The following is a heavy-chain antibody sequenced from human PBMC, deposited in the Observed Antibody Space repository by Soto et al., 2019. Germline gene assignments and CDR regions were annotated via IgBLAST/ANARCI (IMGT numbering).Heavy chain of an antibody. J-gene: IGHJ4*02. CDR2: ISGTGGSP. CDR3: AKGGVKLYFYYFDS. V-gene: IGHV3-23*01. D-gene: IGHD3-3*01. CDR1: GFDFSSYA. Sequence: EVQLLESGGGLVPPGGSLSLSCAASGFDFSSYAMNWVRQAPGKGLEWVSGISGTGGSPYYADSVKGRFTIYRDNSKNTVYLQLNSLRAEDTAVYYCAKGGVKLYFYYFDSWGQGTLGTVSS.